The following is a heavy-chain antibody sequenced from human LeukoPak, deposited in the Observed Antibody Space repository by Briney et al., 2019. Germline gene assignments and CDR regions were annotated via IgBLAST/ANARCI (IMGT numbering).Heavy chain of an antibody. D-gene: IGHD4-11*01. CDR1: GFIFSHYG. Sequence: GGSLRLPCVASGFIFSHYGMHWVRQAPGKGLEWVAVIWSDGTNRFYADSVKGRFTISRDNSQNTVSLEMNSLRADDTAIYYCARDAQRGFDYSNSLKYWGHGTLVTVSS. CDR3: ARDAQRGFDYSNSLKY. V-gene: IGHV3-33*01. CDR2: IWSDGTNR. J-gene: IGHJ4*01.